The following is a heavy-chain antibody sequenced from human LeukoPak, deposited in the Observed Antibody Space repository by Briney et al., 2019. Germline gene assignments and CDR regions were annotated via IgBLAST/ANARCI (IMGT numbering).Heavy chain of an antibody. Sequence: GGSLRLSCAASGFTFDDYGMNWVRQAPGKGLEWVSGINWNGGNTGYADSVKGRFTISRDNAKNSLYLQMNSLRAEDTALYYCARAHSSSWFDYMDVWGKGTTVTVSS. D-gene: IGHD6-13*01. CDR2: INWNGGNT. J-gene: IGHJ6*03. CDR3: ARAHSSSWFDYMDV. V-gene: IGHV3-20*04. CDR1: GFTFDDYG.